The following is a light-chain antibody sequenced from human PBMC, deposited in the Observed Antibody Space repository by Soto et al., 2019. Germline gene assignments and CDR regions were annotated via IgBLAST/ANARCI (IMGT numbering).Light chain of an antibody. J-gene: IGKJ1*01. CDR3: QQYSTYTPRT. Sequence: DIQMTQSPSTLSASVGDRVTITCRASQSISSWLAWYQQKPGKAPKILFYKASSLESGVPSRFSGSGSGTEFTLTISSLQPDDFATYYCQQYSTYTPRTFGQGTKVDIK. CDR2: KAS. V-gene: IGKV1-5*03. CDR1: QSISSW.